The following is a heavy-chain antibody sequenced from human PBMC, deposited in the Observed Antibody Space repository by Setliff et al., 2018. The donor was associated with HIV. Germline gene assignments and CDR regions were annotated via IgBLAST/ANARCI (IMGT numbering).Heavy chain of an antibody. CDR3: ARDGGLRGYSYGWPDY. V-gene: IGHV3-7*01. D-gene: IGHD5-18*01. J-gene: IGHJ4*02. CDR2: IRQDGNEK. Sequence: GGSLRLSCAASGLMFSTYWMSWVRQAPGKGLEWVANIRQDGNEKYYVDSVKGRFTISRDNAKNSLYLHMNSLRDEDTAVYFCARDGGLRGYSYGWPDYWGQGTLVTAPQ. CDR1: GLMFSTYW.